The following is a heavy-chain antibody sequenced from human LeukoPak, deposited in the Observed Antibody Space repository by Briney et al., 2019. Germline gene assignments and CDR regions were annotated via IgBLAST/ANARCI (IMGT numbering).Heavy chain of an antibody. CDR3: ARELWFGESHRPDYRDAFDI. CDR1: GFTFSSYS. CDR2: ISSSSSYI. D-gene: IGHD3-10*01. V-gene: IGHV3-21*01. J-gene: IGHJ3*02. Sequence: GGSLRLSCAASGFTFSSYSMNWVRQAPGKGLEWVSSISSSSSYIYYADSVKGRFTISRDNAKNSLYLQMNSLRAEDTAVYYCARELWFGESHRPDYRDAFDIWGLGTMVTVSS.